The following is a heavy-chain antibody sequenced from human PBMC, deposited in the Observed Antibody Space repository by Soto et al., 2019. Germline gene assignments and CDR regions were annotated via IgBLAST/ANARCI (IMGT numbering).Heavy chain of an antibody. J-gene: IGHJ3*02. V-gene: IGHV1-2*04. CDR3: ARGERYCSGGSCYSAFDI. CDR2: INPNSGGT. CDR1: GYTFTGYY. D-gene: IGHD2-15*01. Sequence: ASVKVSCKASGYTFTGYYMHWVRQAPGQGLEWMGWINPNSGGTNYAQKFQGWVTMTRDTSISTAYMELSRLRSDDTAVYCCARGERYCSGGSCYSAFDIWGQGTMVTVSS.